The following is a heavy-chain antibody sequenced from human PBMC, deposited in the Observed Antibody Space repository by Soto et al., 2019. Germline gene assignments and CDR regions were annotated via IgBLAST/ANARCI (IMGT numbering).Heavy chain of an antibody. CDR1: GFTFSSYA. D-gene: IGHD2-15*01. CDR2: ISYDGSNK. V-gene: IGHV3-30-3*01. Sequence: PGGSLRLSCAASGFTFSSYAMHWVRQAPGKGLEWVAVISYDGSNKYYADSVKGRFTISRDNSKNTLYLQMNSLRAEDTAVYYCARGGSCNRAYFDYWGQGTLVTVSS. J-gene: IGHJ4*02. CDR3: ARGGSCNRAYFDY.